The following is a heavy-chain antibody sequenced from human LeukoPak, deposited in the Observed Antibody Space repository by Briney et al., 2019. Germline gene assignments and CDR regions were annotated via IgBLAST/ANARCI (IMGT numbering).Heavy chain of an antibody. Sequence: SETLSLTCAVYGGSFSGYYWSWIRQPPGKGLEWIGEISHSGSTNYNPSLKSRVTISVDTSKNQFSLKLSSVTAADTAVYYCARGPVYCSGGSCYVMDPWGQGTLVTVSS. D-gene: IGHD2-15*01. CDR2: ISHSGST. J-gene: IGHJ5*02. CDR1: GGSFSGYY. CDR3: ARGPVYCSGGSCYVMDP. V-gene: IGHV4-34*01.